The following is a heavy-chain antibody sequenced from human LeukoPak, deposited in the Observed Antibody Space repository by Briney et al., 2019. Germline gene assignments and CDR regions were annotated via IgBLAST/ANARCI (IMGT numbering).Heavy chain of an antibody. V-gene: IGHV3-20*04. CDR2: INWNGGRT. Sequence: GGSLRLSCAASGFTFDDYGMSWVRHAAGKGLEWVSGINWNGGRTGYADSVKGRFTISRDNAKNSLYLQMNSLRAEDTAVYYCARVQFQWFDPWGQGTLVTVSS. CDR3: ARVQFQWFDP. CDR1: GFTFDDYG. D-gene: IGHD6-19*01. J-gene: IGHJ5*02.